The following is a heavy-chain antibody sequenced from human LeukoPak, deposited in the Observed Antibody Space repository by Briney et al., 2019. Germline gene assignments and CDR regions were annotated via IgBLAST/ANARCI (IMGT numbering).Heavy chain of an antibody. Sequence: GASVKVSCKASGYTFTSYSISWVRQAPGQGLEWMGWISAYNGNTYYAQKLQGRVTMTTDTSTSTAYMEVRSLRSDDTAVYYCARDLSETYYYDSSTDYWGQGTLVTVSS. D-gene: IGHD3-22*01. CDR3: ARDLSETYYYDSSTDY. V-gene: IGHV1-18*01. CDR1: GYTFTSYS. J-gene: IGHJ4*02. CDR2: ISAYNGNT.